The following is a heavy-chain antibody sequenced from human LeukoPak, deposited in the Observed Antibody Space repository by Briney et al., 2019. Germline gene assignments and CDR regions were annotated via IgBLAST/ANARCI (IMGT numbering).Heavy chain of an antibody. CDR1: EFTFSAYG. CDR2: ISFDGSDT. CDR3: ARDGGDGYNWIYYYYMDV. D-gene: IGHD5-24*01. V-gene: IGHV3-30*03. Sequence: PGTSLRLSCAASEFTFSAYGMHWVRQAPGKGLEWVAVISFDGSDTYYADSVKGRFTISRDNSQNTLYLQMNSLRAEDTAVYYCARDGGDGYNWIYYYYMDVWGKGTTVTVSS. J-gene: IGHJ6*03.